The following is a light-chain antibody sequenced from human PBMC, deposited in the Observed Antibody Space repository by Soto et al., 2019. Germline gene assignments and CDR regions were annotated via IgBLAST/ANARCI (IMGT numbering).Light chain of an antibody. CDR2: LSS. Sequence: EIVLTQSPATLSSFPGDRVTLSCRASQAVNTRLAWYQHRPGQAPRLLIYLSSNRAAGVPARFSGSGSGTDFTLTISDVEPEDFAVYYCHQRQSWPRTFGQGTPVDI. CDR3: HQRQSWPRT. CDR1: QAVNTR. J-gene: IGKJ1*01. V-gene: IGKV3-11*01.